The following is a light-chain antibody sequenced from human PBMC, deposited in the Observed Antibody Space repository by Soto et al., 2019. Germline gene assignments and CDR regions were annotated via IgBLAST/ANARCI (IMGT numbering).Light chain of an antibody. V-gene: IGKV3-20*01. J-gene: IGKJ5*01. CDR2: GAS. CDR3: QQYGGSPRIT. CDR1: ERLSSVY. Sequence: EIVLTQSPGTLSLSPGEIATLSCSASERLSSVYLAWYQQRPGQPPRLLIYGASNRATGIPDRFSGSGSGTDFTLIINRLEPEDVAIYYCQQYGGSPRITFGQGTRLEI.